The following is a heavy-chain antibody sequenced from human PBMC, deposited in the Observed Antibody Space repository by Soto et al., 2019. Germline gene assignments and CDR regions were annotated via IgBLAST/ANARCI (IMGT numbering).Heavy chain of an antibody. V-gene: IGHV3-30*18. CDR3: AKDPYSRMTTIAVLRIDY. CDR1: GFTFSNYG. CDR2: ISYDGSNK. J-gene: IGHJ4*02. D-gene: IGHD3-22*01. Sequence: PGGSLRLSCAASGFTFSNYGMHWVRQAPGKGLEWVAVISYDGSNKYYADSVKGRFTISRDNSKNTLYLQMNSLRTEDTAVYYCAKDPYSRMTTIAVLRIDYWGQGTLVTVSS.